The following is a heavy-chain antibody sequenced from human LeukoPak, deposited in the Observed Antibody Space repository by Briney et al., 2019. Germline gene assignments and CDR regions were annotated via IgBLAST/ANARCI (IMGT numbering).Heavy chain of an antibody. CDR2: IKQDGSEK. J-gene: IGHJ4*02. V-gene: IGHV3-7*04. Sequence: PGGSLRLSCAASGFTFSSYWMSWVRQAPGKGLEWVANIKQDGSEKYYVDSVKGRFTISRDNAKNSLHLQMNSLRAEDTAVYYCARERNTYYDILTGPFFDYWGQGTLVTVSS. D-gene: IGHD3-9*01. CDR3: ARERNTYYDILTGPFFDY. CDR1: GFTFSSYW.